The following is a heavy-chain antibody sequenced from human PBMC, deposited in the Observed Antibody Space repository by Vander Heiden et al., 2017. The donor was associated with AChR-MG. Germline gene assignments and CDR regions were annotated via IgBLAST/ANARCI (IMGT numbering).Heavy chain of an antibody. J-gene: IGHJ6*02. CDR2: ISTASGDT. D-gene: IGHD1-1*01. CDR3: ARDTGTRAAYYSYYHLDV. CDR1: GYTFTTYS. V-gene: IGHV1-3*04. Sequence: QVQLVQSGAEVKKPGASVKISCRASGYTFTTYSIHWVCQAPGQRLEWMGWISTASGDTKYSQNFQGRVTISRDTSANTAYMELSSLRSEDTAVYYCARDTGTRAAYYSYYHLDVWGQGTTVTVSS.